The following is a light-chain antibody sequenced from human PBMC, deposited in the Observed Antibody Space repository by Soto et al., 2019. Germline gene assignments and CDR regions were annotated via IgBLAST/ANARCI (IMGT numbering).Light chain of an antibody. V-gene: IGKV1-12*01. CDR3: RQANSFPRT. J-gene: IGKJ5*01. CDR1: RDISSW. Sequence: DIQITQSPSSVSESVGDGVTITCRARRDISSWLAWYHQKPAKAPTVLIYAASSLLSGVPSRFSGSGCGTYSTLTISSLQPEDFAAYYWRQANSFPRTFGRGTRLEIK. CDR2: AAS.